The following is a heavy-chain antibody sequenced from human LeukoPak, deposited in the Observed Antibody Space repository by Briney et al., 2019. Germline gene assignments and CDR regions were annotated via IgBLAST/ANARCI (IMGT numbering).Heavy chain of an antibody. CDR2: SNDSGST. CDR1: GGSFSGYY. J-gene: IGHJ4*02. CDR3: ATRESLFLEWLPQGD. V-gene: IGHV4-34*01. D-gene: IGHD3-3*01. Sequence: PSETLSLTCAVYGGSFSGYYWSWIRQPPGKAREGIGESNDSGSTNENPSLKSRVTISVDTSKNQFSMKLSSVTGADTAVYYCATRESLFLEWLPQGDWGQGTLVTVSS.